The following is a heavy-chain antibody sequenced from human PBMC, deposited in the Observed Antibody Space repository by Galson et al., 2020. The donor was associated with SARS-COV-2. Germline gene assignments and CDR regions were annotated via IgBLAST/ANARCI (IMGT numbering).Heavy chain of an antibody. J-gene: IGHJ6*04. CDR3: VRSGDFYGSGMDV. D-gene: IGHD3-10*01. V-gene: IGHV4-30-4*08. Sequence: SETLSLTCTVSGGSISSGGYYWSWIRQPPGKGLEWIGYIYHSGTTLYNPSLKSRLTISVDMSKNQFSLKLNSMTAADTAVYYCVRSGDFYGSGMDVWGKGTTVTISA. CDR1: GGSISSGGYY. CDR2: IYHSGTT.